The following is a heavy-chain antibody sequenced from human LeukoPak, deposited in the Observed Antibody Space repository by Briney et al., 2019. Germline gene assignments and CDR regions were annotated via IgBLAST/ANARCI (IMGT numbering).Heavy chain of an antibody. D-gene: IGHD7-27*01. Sequence: SETLSLTCTVSGGSISSSSYYWGWIRQPPGKRLEWIGSIYYSGSTYYNPSLKSRVTISVDTSKNQFSLKLSSVTAADTAVYYRAREASEEWGNWGQGTLVTVSS. V-gene: IGHV4-39*07. J-gene: IGHJ4*02. CDR1: GGSISSSSYY. CDR2: IYYSGST. CDR3: AREASEEWGN.